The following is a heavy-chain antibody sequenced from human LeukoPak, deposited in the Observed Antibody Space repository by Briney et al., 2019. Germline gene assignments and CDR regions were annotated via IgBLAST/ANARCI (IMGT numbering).Heavy chain of an antibody. CDR3: ARELRGIAAAGDYYYYMDV. CDR2: INTNTGNP. CDR1: GYTFTNYA. J-gene: IGHJ6*03. V-gene: IGHV7-4-1*02. D-gene: IGHD6-13*01. Sequence: ASVKVSCKASGYTFTNYAMNWVRQAPGQGLEWMGWINTNTGNPTYAQGFTGRFVFSLDTSVSTAYLQISSPKAEDTAVYYCARELRGIAAAGDYYYYMDVWGKGTTVTVSS.